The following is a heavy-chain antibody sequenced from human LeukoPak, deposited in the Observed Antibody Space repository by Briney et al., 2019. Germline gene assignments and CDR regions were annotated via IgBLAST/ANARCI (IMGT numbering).Heavy chain of an antibody. J-gene: IGHJ4*02. Sequence: PGGSLRLSCAASGFTFSSYEMNWVRQAPGKGLEWVSYISSSGSTIYYADSVKGRFTISRDNAKNSLFLQMNSLRAEDTAVYYCAKERGEGDPPYYFDYWGQGTLVTVSS. V-gene: IGHV3-48*03. CDR1: GFTFSSYE. CDR2: ISSSGSTI. CDR3: AKERGEGDPPYYFDY. D-gene: IGHD3-10*01.